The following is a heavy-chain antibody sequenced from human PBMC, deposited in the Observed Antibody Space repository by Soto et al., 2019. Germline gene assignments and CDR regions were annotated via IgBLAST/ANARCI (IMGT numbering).Heavy chain of an antibody. D-gene: IGHD2-8*01. V-gene: IGHV4-31*03. CDR1: GGSISSCGYY. CDR2: IYYSGST. J-gene: IGHJ2*01. Sequence: TLSLTCTVSGGSISSCGYYWSWIRQHPGKGLEWIGYIYYSGSTYYNPSLKSRVTISVDTSKNQFSLKLSSVTAADTAVYYCARSEGMLDGWYLDLWGSGTLVTLSS. CDR3: ARSEGMLDGWYLDL.